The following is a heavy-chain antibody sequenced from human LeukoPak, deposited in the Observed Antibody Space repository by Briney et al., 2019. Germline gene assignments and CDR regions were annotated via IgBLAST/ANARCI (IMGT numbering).Heavy chain of an antibody. J-gene: IGHJ4*02. D-gene: IGHD3-22*01. CDR3: ARGRGDYYDSVDYPVLKY. V-gene: IGHV1-69*13. CDR1: GCTFISYA. CDR2: IIPIFGTA. Sequence: ASVKVSCKAAGCTFISYAISWVRQAPGQGLEWMGGIIPIFGTANNAQKFQGRVTITADESTSTAYMELSSLRSEDTAVYYCARGRGDYYDSVDYPVLKYWGQGTLVTVSS.